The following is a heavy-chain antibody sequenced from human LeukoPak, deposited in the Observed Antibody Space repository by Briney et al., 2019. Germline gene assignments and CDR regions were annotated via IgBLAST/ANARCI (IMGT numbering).Heavy chain of an antibody. D-gene: IGHD3-10*01. V-gene: IGHV4-34*01. CDR3: ARVGQTYGSGSYKLPSYYYYYMDV. CDR2: INHSGST. Sequence: SETLSLTCAVYGGSFSGYYWSWIRQPPGKGLEWIGEINHSGSTNYNPSLKSRVTISVDTSKNQFSLKLSSVTAADTAVYYCARVGQTYGSGSYKLPSYYYYYMDVWGKGTTVTVSS. J-gene: IGHJ6*03. CDR1: GGSFSGYY.